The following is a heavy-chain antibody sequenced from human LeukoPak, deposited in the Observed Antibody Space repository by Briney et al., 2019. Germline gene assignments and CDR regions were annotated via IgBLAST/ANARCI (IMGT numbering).Heavy chain of an antibody. D-gene: IGHD3-10*01. CDR2: ISYDGSNK. Sequence: PGGSLRLSCAASGFTFSSYAMHWVRQAPGKGLEWVAVISYDGSNKYYADSVKGRFTISRDNAKNTLYLQMSSLRAEDTAVYYCARGVYGSEYYFDYWGQGTLVTVSS. CDR1: GFTFSSYA. CDR3: ARGVYGSEYYFDY. V-gene: IGHV3-30-3*01. J-gene: IGHJ4*02.